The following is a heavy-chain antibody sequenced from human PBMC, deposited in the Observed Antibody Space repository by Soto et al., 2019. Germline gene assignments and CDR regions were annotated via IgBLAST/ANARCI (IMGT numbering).Heavy chain of an antibody. CDR1: GDSITSYF. CDR2: IYSSGST. Sequence: QVQLQESGPGLVKPSETLSLTCSVSGDSITSYFWSWIRQPPGKGLEWIGYIYSSGSTNYNPSLMSRVTISVDTSNNQFSLSLSSVTAADTAVYYCARKSDNWNYIEYWGPGTLVTVSS. CDR3: ARKSDNWNYIEY. J-gene: IGHJ4*02. V-gene: IGHV4-59*08. D-gene: IGHD1-20*01.